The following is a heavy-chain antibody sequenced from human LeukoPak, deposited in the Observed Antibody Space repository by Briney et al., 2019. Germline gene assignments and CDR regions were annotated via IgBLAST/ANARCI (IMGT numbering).Heavy chain of an antibody. V-gene: IGHV3-7*01. CDR3: ATSGNYYLEY. Sequence: GGSLRLSCVVSGFTFNKCWMNWVRQAPGKGLEWVAHINPDGRDKYYVDSVKGRFTISRDNAKNALYLQMNSLRDEDTAVYYCATSGNYYLEYWGQGTLVTVSS. J-gene: IGHJ4*02. CDR1: GFTFNKCW. D-gene: IGHD1-26*01. CDR2: INPDGRDK.